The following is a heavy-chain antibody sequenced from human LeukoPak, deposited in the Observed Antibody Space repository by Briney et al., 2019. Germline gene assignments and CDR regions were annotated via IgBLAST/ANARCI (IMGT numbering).Heavy chain of an antibody. CDR2: INHSGST. CDR1: GGSFSGYY. Sequence: SETLSLTCAVYGGSFSGYYWSWIRQPPGKGLEWIGEINHSGSTNYNPSLKSRVTISVDTSKNQFSLKLSSVTAADTAVYYCARGGYSYGYGRSRYDYWGQGTLVTVSS. D-gene: IGHD5-18*01. CDR3: ARGGYSYGYGRSRYDY. J-gene: IGHJ4*02. V-gene: IGHV4-34*01.